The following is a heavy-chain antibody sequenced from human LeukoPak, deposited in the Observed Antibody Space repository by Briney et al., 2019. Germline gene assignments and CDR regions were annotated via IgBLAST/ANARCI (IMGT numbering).Heavy chain of an antibody. CDR1: GGSISSSSYY. D-gene: IGHD4-17*01. J-gene: IGHJ2*01. CDR3: ARDEPDRGGDYPTWYFDL. V-gene: IGHV4-39*07. CDR2: IYYSGGT. Sequence: SETLSLTCTVSGGSISSSSYYWGWIRQPPGKGLEWIGSIYYSGGTYYNPSLKSRVTISVDTSKNQFSLKLSSVTAADTAVYYCARDEPDRGGDYPTWYFDLWGRGTLVTVSS.